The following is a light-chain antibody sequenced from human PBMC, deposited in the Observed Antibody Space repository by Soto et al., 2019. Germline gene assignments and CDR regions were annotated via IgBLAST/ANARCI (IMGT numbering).Light chain of an antibody. CDR3: QQYGSSPYA. CDR2: GVS. J-gene: IGKJ2*01. V-gene: IGKV3-20*01. CDR1: RSVSSNY. Sequence: DIVLTQSPGTLSLSPGERATLSCRASRSVSSNYLAWYQHKPGQAPRLLIYGVSSRATGIPDRFSGSGSGTDFTLTISRLEPEDFAVYDCQQYGSSPYAFGQGTKLEIK.